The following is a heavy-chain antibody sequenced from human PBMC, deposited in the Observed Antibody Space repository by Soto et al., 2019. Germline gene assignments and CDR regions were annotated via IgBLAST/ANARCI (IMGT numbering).Heavy chain of an antibody. CDR2: ISAGGKST. CDR3: AKSAATIYYGKDV. V-gene: IGHV3-23*01. CDR1: GFTFSSYA. D-gene: IGHD6-13*01. J-gene: IGHJ6*02. Sequence: QLLESGGALVQPGGSLRLSCAASGFTFSSYAMTWVRQGPGKGLEWVSAISAGGKSTYYADSVKGRFTISRDNSKDTLYLHMNSLRAEDTAIFYCAKSAATIYYGKDVWGQGTTVTVSS.